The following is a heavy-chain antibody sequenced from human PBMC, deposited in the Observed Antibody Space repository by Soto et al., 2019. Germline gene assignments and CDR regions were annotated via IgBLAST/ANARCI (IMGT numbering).Heavy chain of an antibody. D-gene: IGHD2-2*01. J-gene: IGHJ6*02. CDR2: INRDGSVT. CDR3: ARADIVVGSYIRL. Sequence: PGGSLRLSCEVSGLTYSTAWMHWVRQAPGKGLVWVSSINRDGSVTNYADSVKGRFTISRDSAEKTLYLQINSLRADDTGVYYCARADIVVGSYIRLWGQGTTVTVSS. V-gene: IGHV3-74*01. CDR1: GLTYSTAW.